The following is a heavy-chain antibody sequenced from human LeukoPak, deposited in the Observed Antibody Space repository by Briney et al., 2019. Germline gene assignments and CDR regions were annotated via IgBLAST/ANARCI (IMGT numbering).Heavy chain of an antibody. V-gene: IGHV4-61*02. Sequence: SETLYLTCTVSGGSISSGSYYWSWIRQPAGKGLEWIGRIYTSGSTNYNPSLKSRVTISVDTSKNQFSLKLSSVTAADTAVYYCVRSSYYYDSSGYYYYYYYYMDVWGKGTTVTVSS. CDR1: GGSISSGSYY. CDR3: VRSSYYYDSSGYYYYYYYYMDV. CDR2: IYTSGST. D-gene: IGHD3-22*01. J-gene: IGHJ6*03.